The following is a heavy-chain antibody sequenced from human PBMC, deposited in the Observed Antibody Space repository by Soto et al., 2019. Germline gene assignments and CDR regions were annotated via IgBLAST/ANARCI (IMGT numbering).Heavy chain of an antibody. Sequence: LRLSCAASGFSFSTYGMNWVRQAPGKGLEWISYISSTSDTIFFADSVKGRFAISRDNAKNLLYLQMNRLSDEDTAVYYCARERRSYFFDYWGQGTLVTVSS. J-gene: IGHJ4*02. CDR3: ARERRSYFFDY. V-gene: IGHV3-48*02. CDR2: ISSTSDTI. CDR1: GFSFSTYG.